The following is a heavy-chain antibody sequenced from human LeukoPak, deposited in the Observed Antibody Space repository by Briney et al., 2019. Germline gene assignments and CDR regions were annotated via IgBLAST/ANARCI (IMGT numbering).Heavy chain of an antibody. D-gene: IGHD1-26*01. CDR2: INPLYGTA. V-gene: IGHV1-69*13. CDR3: ARPMGRGAAYGL. J-gene: IGHJ3*01. CDR1: KSTFGNYDV. Sequence: SVKVSCKASKSTFGNYDVISWVRQTPGQGLEWMGEINPLYGTANYAQKFQGRVTITADESTTTVYIDLRSLRREDTAVYFCARPMGRGAAYGLWGQGTMVIVSS.